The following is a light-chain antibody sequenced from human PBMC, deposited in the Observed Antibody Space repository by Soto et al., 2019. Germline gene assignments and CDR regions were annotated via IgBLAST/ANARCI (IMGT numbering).Light chain of an antibody. CDR3: SSFVGPYTYV. J-gene: IGLJ1*01. V-gene: IGLV2-11*01. CDR2: DVN. CDR1: SSDVGAYDY. Sequence: QSVLTQPRSVSGSPGQSVTISCTGTSSDVGAYDYVSWYQHHPGKAPKVTIYDVNKRPSGVPDRFSGSKSGNTASLTISGLRPEDEADYYCSSFVGPYTYVFGTGTKLTVL.